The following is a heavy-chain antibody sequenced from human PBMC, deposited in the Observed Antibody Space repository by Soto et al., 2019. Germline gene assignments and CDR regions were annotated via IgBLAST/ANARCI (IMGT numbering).Heavy chain of an antibody. D-gene: IGHD6-19*01. J-gene: IGHJ4*02. CDR2: ISGSGDST. V-gene: IGHV3-23*01. CDR1: GFTFSNYA. Sequence: EVQLLESGGNLVQPGGSLRLSCAASGFTFSNYAMSWVRQAPGKGLEWVSVISGSGDSTYYADSVKGRFTIARDNSKNTLYLQMNSLRAEDTAVYYCAKMTSGWYFDYWGQGTPVTVSS. CDR3: AKMTSGWYFDY.